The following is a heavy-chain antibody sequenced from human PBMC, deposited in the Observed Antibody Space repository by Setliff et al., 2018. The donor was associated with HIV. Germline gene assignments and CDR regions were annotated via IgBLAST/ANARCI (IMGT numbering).Heavy chain of an antibody. CDR2: IIPISGAA. V-gene: IGHV1-69*06. Sequence: SVKVSCKASGGTCSSYAITWVRQAPGQGLEWMGRIIPISGAANYALKFQGKVTITADKSTSTAYMEVRRLRSEDTAVYYCAAYFYDYGDTFDYWGQGTLVTVSS. D-gene: IGHD4-17*01. J-gene: IGHJ4*02. CDR3: AAYFYDYGDTFDY. CDR1: GGTCSSYA.